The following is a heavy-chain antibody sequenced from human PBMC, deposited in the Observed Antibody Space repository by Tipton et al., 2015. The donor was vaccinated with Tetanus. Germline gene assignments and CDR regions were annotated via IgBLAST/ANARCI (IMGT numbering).Heavy chain of an antibody. CDR2: IYYSGST. CDR1: GGSISSYY. CDR3: ARDQGSRGPYDSSGLPYWYFDL. D-gene: IGHD3-22*01. V-gene: IGHV4-59*01. J-gene: IGHJ2*01. Sequence: LRLSCTVSGGSISSYYWSWIRQPPGKGLEWIGYIYYSGSTNYNPSLKSRVTISVDTSKNQFSLKLSSVTAADTAVYYCARDQGSRGPYDSSGLPYWYFDLWGRGPLVTVSS.